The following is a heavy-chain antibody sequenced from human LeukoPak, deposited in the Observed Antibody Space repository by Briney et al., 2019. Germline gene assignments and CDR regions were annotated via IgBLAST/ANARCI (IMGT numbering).Heavy chain of an antibody. CDR2: MYYSGLT. D-gene: IGHD3-16*01. J-gene: IGHJ4*02. V-gene: IGHV4-59*01. CDR1: GVSISSDY. CDR3: ARQGRLTYFFDY. Sequence: SETLSLTCAVSGVSISSDYWNWIRQPPGRGLEWIGYMYYSGLTSYNPSLKSRVTISLDTSKSHFSLKLNSVTTADTAVYYCARQGRLTYFFDYWGPGSLVTVSS.